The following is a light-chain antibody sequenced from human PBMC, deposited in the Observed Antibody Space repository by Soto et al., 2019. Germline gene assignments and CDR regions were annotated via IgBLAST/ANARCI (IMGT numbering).Light chain of an antibody. Sequence: QLTQSPSSLSASVGDRVTITCRASQGISSYLAWYQHKPVKAPKLLIYAASTLQSGVPSRFSGSGSGTDFTLTISSLQPEDFAAYYCQQLNYYPFTFGQGTKLEIK. CDR3: QQLNYYPFT. CDR2: AAS. J-gene: IGKJ2*01. CDR1: QGISSY. V-gene: IGKV1-9*01.